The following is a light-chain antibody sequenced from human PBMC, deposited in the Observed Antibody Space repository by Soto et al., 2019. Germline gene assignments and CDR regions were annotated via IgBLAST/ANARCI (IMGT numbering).Light chain of an antibody. V-gene: IGKV1-5*03. CDR2: RAS. CDR3: QQYQKIPWT. CDR1: QSISTW. J-gene: IGKJ1*01. Sequence: DIQMTQSPSTLSAPVGDRVTITCRASQSISTWLAWYQQKPGLAPKLLIYRASRLESGVPSTFSASGSETEFTLTVTSLQPDDFATYYCQQYQKIPWTFGQGTKVEVK.